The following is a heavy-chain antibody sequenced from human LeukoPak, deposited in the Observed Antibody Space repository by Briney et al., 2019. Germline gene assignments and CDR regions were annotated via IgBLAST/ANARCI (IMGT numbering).Heavy chain of an antibody. J-gene: IGHJ4*02. D-gene: IGHD3-10*01. CDR1: GGSISSYY. CDR3: ARTTSDYYGSGSQLDY. V-gene: IGHV4-59*01. CDR2: IYYSGGT. Sequence: PSETLSLTCTVSGGSISSYYWSWIRQPPGKGLEWIGYIYYSGGTNYNPSLKSRVTISVDTSKNQFSLKLSSVTAADTAVYYCARTTSDYYGSGSQLDYWGQGTLVTVSS.